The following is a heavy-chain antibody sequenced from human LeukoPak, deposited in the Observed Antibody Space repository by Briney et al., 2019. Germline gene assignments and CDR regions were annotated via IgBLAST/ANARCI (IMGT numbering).Heavy chain of an antibody. J-gene: IGHJ4*02. V-gene: IGHV1-18*01. CDR2: ISAYNGNT. CDR1: GDTVTSYG. Sequence: ASEKVSCKASGDTVTSYGISWVRQAPGQWLEWTGWISAYNGNTNYAQKLQGRVTMTTDTSTSTAYMELRSLRSDDTAVYYCARVANDGGSNWGQGTLVTVSS. CDR3: ARVANDGGSN. D-gene: IGHD1-1*01.